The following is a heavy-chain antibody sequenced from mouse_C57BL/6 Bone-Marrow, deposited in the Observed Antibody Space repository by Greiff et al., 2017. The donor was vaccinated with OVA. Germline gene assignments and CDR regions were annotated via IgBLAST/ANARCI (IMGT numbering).Heavy chain of an antibody. Sequence: QVQLQQSGAELARTGASVKLSCKASGYTFTSYGISWVKQRTGQGLEWIGEIYPRSGNTYYNEKFKGKATLTADKSSSPAYMDLRSPTSEDSAVYFGARVGYFYGSSGYYCIDYWGQGTSVTVSS. V-gene: IGHV1-81*01. CDR2: IYPRSGNT. J-gene: IGHJ4*01. CDR3: ARVGYFYGSSGYYCIDY. D-gene: IGHD1-1*01. CDR1: GYTFTSYG.